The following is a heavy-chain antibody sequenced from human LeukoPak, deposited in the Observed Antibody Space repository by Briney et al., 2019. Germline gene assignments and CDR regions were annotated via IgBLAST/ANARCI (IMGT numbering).Heavy chain of an antibody. CDR2: ISSSSSYI. CDR1: GFTFSSYS. CDR3: AGGRWERITIFGVVTHPYSNWFDP. J-gene: IGHJ5*02. Sequence: GGSLRLSCAASGFTFSSYSMNWVHQAPGKGLEWVSSISSSSSYIYYADSVKGRFTISRDDAKNSLYLQMNSLRAEDTAVYYCAGGRWERITIFGVVTHPYSNWFDPWGQGTLVTVSS. D-gene: IGHD3-3*01. V-gene: IGHV3-21*01.